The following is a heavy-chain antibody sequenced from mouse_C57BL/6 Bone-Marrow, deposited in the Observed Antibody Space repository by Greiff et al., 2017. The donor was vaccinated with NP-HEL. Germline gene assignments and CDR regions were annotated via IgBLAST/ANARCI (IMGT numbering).Heavy chain of an antibody. D-gene: IGHD2-3*01. CDR3: AREGWLLRYAMDY. J-gene: IGHJ4*01. Sequence: QVQLQQSGAELVRPGSSVKLSCKASGYTFTSYWMDWVKQRPGQGLEWIGNIYPSDSETHYNQKFKDKATLTVDKSSSTAYMQLSSLTSEDSAVYYCAREGWLLRYAMDYWGQGTSVTVSS. V-gene: IGHV1-61*01. CDR2: IYPSDSET. CDR1: GYTFTSYW.